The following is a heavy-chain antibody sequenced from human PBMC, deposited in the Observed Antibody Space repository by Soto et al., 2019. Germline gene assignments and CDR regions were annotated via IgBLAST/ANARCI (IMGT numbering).Heavy chain of an antibody. CDR1: GFTFSSTW. Sequence: PGGALRLYCAASGFTFSSTWMHWVRQAPGKGLVWVSRINSDGSTTTYADSVKGRFTISRDNGKNTLYLQMTSLRAEDTAVYYCGRALGSWADYWGQGTQVTVSS. CDR3: GRALGSWADY. D-gene: IGHD6-13*01. V-gene: IGHV3-74*01. CDR2: INSDGSTT. J-gene: IGHJ4*02.